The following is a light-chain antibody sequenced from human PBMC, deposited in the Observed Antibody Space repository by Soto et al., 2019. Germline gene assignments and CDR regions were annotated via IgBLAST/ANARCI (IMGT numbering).Light chain of an antibody. CDR3: ATWDDSLSGVV. Sequence: QSVLTQSPSASATPGQRVTISCSGSSSNIGSNYVYWYQQLPGTAPKLLIYRNNQRPSGVPDRFSGSKSGTSASLAISGLRSDDEADYYCATWDDSLSGVVFGGGTKLTVL. J-gene: IGLJ2*01. CDR1: SSNIGSNY. CDR2: RNN. V-gene: IGLV1-47*01.